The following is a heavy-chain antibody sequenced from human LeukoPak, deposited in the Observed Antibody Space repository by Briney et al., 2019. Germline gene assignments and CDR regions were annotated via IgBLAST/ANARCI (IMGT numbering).Heavy chain of an antibody. J-gene: IGHJ4*02. CDR3: AKDYSGSFDY. CDR1: GLAFSSYA. Sequence: HSGGSLRLSCVASGLAFSSYAMSWVRQAPGKGLEWVSAISGSGGGGTTFYADSVRGRFTISRDNSKNTLYLQINRLRAEDTAVYYCAKDYSGSFDYWGQGNLVTVSS. CDR2: ISGSGGGGTT. V-gene: IGHV3-23*01. D-gene: IGHD1-26*01.